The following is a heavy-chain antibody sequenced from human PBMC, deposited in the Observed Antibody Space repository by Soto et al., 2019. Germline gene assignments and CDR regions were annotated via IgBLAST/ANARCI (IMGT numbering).Heavy chain of an antibody. CDR1: GVSINSGGYY. J-gene: IGHJ4*02. V-gene: IGHV4-31*03. D-gene: IGHD6-13*01. CDR3: ARGYRQSGYSSIWGFDY. CDR2: IFYSGST. Sequence: QVQLQESGPGLVKPSQTLSLICTVSGVSINSGGYYWNWIRQHPGKALESIGYIFYSGSTYYNPFLRSRVTISAETSENQFSLNLSSVTAADTAVYFWARGYRQSGYSSIWGFDYWGQGTLVNVSS.